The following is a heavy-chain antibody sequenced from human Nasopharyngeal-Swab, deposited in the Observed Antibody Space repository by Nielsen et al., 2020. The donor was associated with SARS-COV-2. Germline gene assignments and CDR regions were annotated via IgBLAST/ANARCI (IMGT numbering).Heavy chain of an antibody. CDR3: ASLGRLGYYDITRRRAFDI. D-gene: IGHD3-22*01. CDR2: IYYSGST. Sequence: WIRQPPGMGLEWIGYIYYSGSTNYNPSLKSRVTISVDTSKNQFSLKLSSVTAADTAVYYCASLGRLGYYDITRRRAFDIWGQGTMVTVSS. V-gene: IGHV4-59*01. J-gene: IGHJ3*02.